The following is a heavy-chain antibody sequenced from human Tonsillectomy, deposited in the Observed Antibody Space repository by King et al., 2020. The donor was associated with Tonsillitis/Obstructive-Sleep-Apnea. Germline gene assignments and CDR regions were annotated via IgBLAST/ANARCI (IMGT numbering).Heavy chain of an antibody. CDR3: ARDPGLLLGYCGNTNCSPHLHFDY. D-gene: IGHD2-2*01. J-gene: IGHJ4*02. CDR2: ISYDGSNK. V-gene: IGHV3-30*04. Sequence: HVQLVESGGGVVQPGRSLRLSCAVSGFTFSNYAMHWVRQAPGKGLEWVAVISYDGSNKYYADSVKGRFTISRDNSKNTLYLQMNSLRAEDTAVYYCARDPGLLLGYCGNTNCSPHLHFDYWGQGTLVTVSS. CDR1: GFTFSNYA.